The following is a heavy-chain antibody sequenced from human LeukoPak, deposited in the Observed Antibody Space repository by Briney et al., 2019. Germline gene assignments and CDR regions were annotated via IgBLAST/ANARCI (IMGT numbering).Heavy chain of an antibody. CDR1: GFTFSSYA. CDR3: ARSSGWYRFDAFDI. J-gene: IGHJ3*02. Sequence: GGSLRLSCAASGFTFSSYAMYWVRQAPGKGLEYVSAISSNGGSTYYANSVKGRFTISRDNSKNTLYLQMGSLRAEDMAVYYCARSSGWYRFDAFDIWGQGTMVTVSS. D-gene: IGHD6-19*01. CDR2: ISSNGGST. V-gene: IGHV3-64*01.